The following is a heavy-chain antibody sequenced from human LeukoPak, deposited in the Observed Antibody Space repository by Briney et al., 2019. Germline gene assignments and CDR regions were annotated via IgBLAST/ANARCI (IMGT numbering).Heavy chain of an antibody. CDR2: IYYSGST. Sequence: SETLSLTCTVSGGSISSYYWSWIRQPPGKGLEWIGYIYYSGSTNYNPSLKSRVTISVDTSKNQFSLKLGSVTAADTAVYYCARMVRGVRSWFDPWGQGTLVTVSS. D-gene: IGHD3-10*01. J-gene: IGHJ5*02. CDR1: GGSISSYY. CDR3: ARMVRGVRSWFDP. V-gene: IGHV4-59*01.